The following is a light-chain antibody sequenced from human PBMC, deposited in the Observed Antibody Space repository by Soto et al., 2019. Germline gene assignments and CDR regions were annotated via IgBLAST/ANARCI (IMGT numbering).Light chain of an antibody. Sequence: AIRMTQSPSSLSASTGDRVTITCRASQGISSYLAWYQQKPGKAPKLLIYAASTLQSGVPSRFSGSGSRTEFTLTITNLQPEDAATYYCQQYNTYLTWTFGQGTKVDIK. J-gene: IGKJ1*01. V-gene: IGKV1-8*01. CDR3: QQYNTYLTWT. CDR1: QGISSY. CDR2: AAS.